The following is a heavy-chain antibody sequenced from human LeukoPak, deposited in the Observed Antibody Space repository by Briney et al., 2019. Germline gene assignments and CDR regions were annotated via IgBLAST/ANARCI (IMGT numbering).Heavy chain of an antibody. D-gene: IGHD6-19*01. CDR1: GGSISSGSFY. Sequence: SETLSLTCTVSGGSISSGSFYWGWIRQPPGKGLDWIGSIYHSGSTSYNPSLKSRVTISVDTSKNQFSLKLSSVTAADTAVYYWAREEIAVAGPIEYWGQGTLVTVSS. J-gene: IGHJ4*02. CDR2: IYHSGST. V-gene: IGHV4-39*07. CDR3: AREEIAVAGPIEY.